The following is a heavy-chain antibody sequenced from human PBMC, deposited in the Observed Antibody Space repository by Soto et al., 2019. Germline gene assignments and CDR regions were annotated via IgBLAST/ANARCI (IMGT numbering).Heavy chain of an antibody. Sequence: QVQLVESGGGVVQPGRSLRLSCAASGFTFSSYGMHWVRQAPGKGLEWVAVISYDGSNKYYADSVKGRFTISRDNSKNTLYLQMNSLRAEDTAVSYCAKDLLGYYYGSGSSCGFDYWGQGTLVTVSS. CDR3: AKDLLGYYYGSGSSCGFDY. CDR1: GFTFSSYG. D-gene: IGHD3-10*01. CDR2: ISYDGSNK. V-gene: IGHV3-30*18. J-gene: IGHJ4*02.